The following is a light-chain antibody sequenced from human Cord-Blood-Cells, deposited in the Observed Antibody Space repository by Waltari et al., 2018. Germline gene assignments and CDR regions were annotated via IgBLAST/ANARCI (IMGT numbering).Light chain of an antibody. J-gene: IGKJ1*01. Sequence: DIQMTQSPSSLSAYVGDRVTIPCRASQSSSTYLNWYQQKPGKAPKLLIYSASSLQSGVPSRFSGSGSGTDFTLTISSLQPEDFATYYCQQSYSTPRTFGQGTKVEIK. CDR3: QQSYSTPRT. V-gene: IGKV1-39*01. CDR2: SAS. CDR1: QSSSTY.